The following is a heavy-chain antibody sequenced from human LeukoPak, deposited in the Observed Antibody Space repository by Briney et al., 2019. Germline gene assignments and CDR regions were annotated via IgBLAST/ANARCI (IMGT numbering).Heavy chain of an antibody. CDR1: GGSISSYC. Sequence: SETLSLTCTVSGGSISSYCWSWIRQPPGKGLEWIGYIYYSGSTNYNPSLKGRVTISVDTSKNQFSLKLSSVTAADTAVYYCARVMITFGGVIWFDPWGQGTLVTVSS. D-gene: IGHD3-16*01. J-gene: IGHJ5*02. CDR3: ARVMITFGGVIWFDP. CDR2: IYYSGST. V-gene: IGHV4-59*01.